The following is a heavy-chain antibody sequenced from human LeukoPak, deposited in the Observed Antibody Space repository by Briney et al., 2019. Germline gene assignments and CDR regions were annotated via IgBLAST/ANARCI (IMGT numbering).Heavy chain of an antibody. CDR2: IDFHGSEN. J-gene: IGHJ4*02. CDR3: SRGDPDY. Sequence: GGSLRLSCSASGFIFSDYWMQWVRQAPGKGLEWVANIDFHGSENYLVDSVKGRFTISRDNAKNSLFLQLNSLRAEDTAMYYCSRGDPDYWGQGTLVTVSS. CDR1: GFIFSDYW. D-gene: IGHD2-21*02. V-gene: IGHV3-7*01.